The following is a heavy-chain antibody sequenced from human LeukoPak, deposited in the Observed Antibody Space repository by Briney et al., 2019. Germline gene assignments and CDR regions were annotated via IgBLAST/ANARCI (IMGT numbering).Heavy chain of an antibody. CDR3: AALDGYNWPDAFDI. V-gene: IGHV1-18*01. CDR1: GYTFTSYG. CDR2: ISAYNGNT. D-gene: IGHD5-24*01. Sequence: ASVKVSCKASGYTFTSYGISWVRQAPGQGLEWMGWISAYNGNTNYAQKLQGRVTMTTDTSTSTAYMELRSLRSDDTAVYYCAALDGYNWPDAFDIWGQGTMVTVSS. J-gene: IGHJ3*02.